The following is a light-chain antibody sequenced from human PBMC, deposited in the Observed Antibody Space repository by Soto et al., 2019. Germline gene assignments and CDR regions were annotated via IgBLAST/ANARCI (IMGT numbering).Light chain of an antibody. Sequence: QLVLTQSPSASASLGASVKLTCTLSSGHSDCGIAWHQQQPDKGPRYLMKLNRDGSHNKGDGIPDRFSGSNSGAERYLIISSLQSDDEADYYCQTWDTVVVFGGGTKVTVL. J-gene: IGLJ2*01. V-gene: IGLV4-69*01. CDR3: QTWDTVVV. CDR2: LNRDGSH. CDR1: SGHSDCG.